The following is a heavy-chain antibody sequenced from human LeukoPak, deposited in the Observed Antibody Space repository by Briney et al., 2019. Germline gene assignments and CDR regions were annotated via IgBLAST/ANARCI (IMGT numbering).Heavy chain of an antibody. Sequence: PGGSLRLSCAASGFTFRSYAMNWVRQAPGKGLEWVSAISGSGSATYYADSVKGRFTISRDNSKNTLYLQMNSLRAEDTAVYYCAKDQYGEAFDIWGPGTVVTVSS. D-gene: IGHD4-17*01. CDR1: GFTFRSYA. J-gene: IGHJ3*02. V-gene: IGHV3-23*01. CDR3: AKDQYGEAFDI. CDR2: ISGSGSAT.